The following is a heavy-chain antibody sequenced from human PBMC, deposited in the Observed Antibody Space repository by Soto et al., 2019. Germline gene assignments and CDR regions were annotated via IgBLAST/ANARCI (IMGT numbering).Heavy chain of an antibody. CDR1: GFTFSSYG. CDR2: IWYDGSNK. CDR3: ARVAASYYYFDY. Sequence: QVQLVESGGGVVQPGRSLRLSCAASGFTFSSYGMHWVRQAPGKGLEWVAVIWYDGSNKYYADSVKGRFTISRDNSKNTLYLHMNSLRAEDTAVYYCARVAASYYYFDYWGQGTLFTVSS. D-gene: IGHD3-10*01. J-gene: IGHJ4*02. V-gene: IGHV3-33*01.